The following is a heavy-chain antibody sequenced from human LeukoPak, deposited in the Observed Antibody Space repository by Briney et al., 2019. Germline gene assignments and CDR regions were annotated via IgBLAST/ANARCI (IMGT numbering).Heavy chain of an antibody. CDR3: ARDVEARISAAGTFDY. V-gene: IGHV3-23*01. CDR2: ISGLGGST. Sequence: PGGSLRLSCAASGFXFSSYAMSWVRQAPGKGLEWVSVISGLGGSTYYADSVKGRFAISRDNSKNTLWLQMNSLRADDTAIYYCARDVEARISAAGTFDYWGQGSLVTVSS. D-gene: IGHD6-13*01. J-gene: IGHJ4*02. CDR1: GFXFSSYA.